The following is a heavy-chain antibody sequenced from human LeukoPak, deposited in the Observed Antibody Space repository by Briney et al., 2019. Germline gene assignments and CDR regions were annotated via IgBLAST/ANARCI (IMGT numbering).Heavy chain of an antibody. D-gene: IGHD6-19*01. CDR2: IYYSGST. CDR1: GGSISSYY. J-gene: IGHJ5*02. V-gene: IGHV4-59*12. Sequence: SGTLSLTCTVSGGSISSYYWSWIRQPPGKGLEWIGYIYYSGSTNYNPSLKSRVAMSLDTSKNQISLKLSSVTAADTAVYYCTRDGAPYSTGWYSWGQGTLVIVSS. CDR3: TRDGAPYSTGWYS.